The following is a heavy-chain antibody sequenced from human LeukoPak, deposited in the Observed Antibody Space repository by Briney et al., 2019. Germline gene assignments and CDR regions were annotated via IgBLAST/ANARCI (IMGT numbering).Heavy chain of an antibody. J-gene: IGHJ4*02. CDR1: GGSISSSSYY. CDR2: INRGGST. V-gene: IGHV4-39*07. D-gene: IGHD5-24*01. CDR3: ARADGYKLDY. Sequence: PSETLSLTCTVSGGSISSSSYYWGWIRQSPGKGLEWIGEINRGGSTNYNPSLKSRVTISVDTSKNQFSLKLSSVTAADTAVYYCARADGYKLDYWGQGTLVTVSS.